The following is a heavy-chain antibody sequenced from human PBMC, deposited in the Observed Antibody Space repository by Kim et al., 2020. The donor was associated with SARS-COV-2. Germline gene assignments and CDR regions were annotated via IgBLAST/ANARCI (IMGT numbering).Heavy chain of an antibody. CDR1: GGSISSGDYY. D-gene: IGHD3-16*02. CDR3: ARGNLIGYFDL. J-gene: IGHJ2*01. Sequence: SETLSLTCTVSGGSISSGDYYWSWIRQPPGKGLEWIGYIYYSGSTYYNPSLKSRVTISVDTSKNQFSLKLSSVTAADTAVYYCARGNLIGYFDLWGRGTLVTVSS. V-gene: IGHV4-30-4*01. CDR2: IYYSGST.